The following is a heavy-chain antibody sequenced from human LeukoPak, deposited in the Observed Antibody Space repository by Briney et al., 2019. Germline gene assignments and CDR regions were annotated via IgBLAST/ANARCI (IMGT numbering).Heavy chain of an antibody. J-gene: IGHJ4*02. CDR2: IIPIFGTA. CDR3: ARNQQLWELLF. CDR1: GGTFSSYA. V-gene: IGHV1-69*05. D-gene: IGHD1-26*01. Sequence: ASVKVSCKASGGTFSSYAISWVRQAPGQGLEWMGGIIPIFGTANYAQKLQGRVTMTTDTSTSTAYMELRSLRSDDTALYYCARNQQLWELLFWGQGTLVTVSS.